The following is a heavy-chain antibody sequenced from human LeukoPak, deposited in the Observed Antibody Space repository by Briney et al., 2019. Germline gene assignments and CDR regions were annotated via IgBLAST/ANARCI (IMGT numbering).Heavy chain of an antibody. CDR3: ATVRYYYDSSGYVRSYYFDY. CDR1: GYTLTELS. CDR2: FDPEDGET. J-gene: IGHJ4*02. Sequence: ASVKVSCTVSGYTLTELSMHWVRQAPGKGLEWMGGFDPEDGETIYAQKFQGRVTMTEDTPTDTAYMELSSLRSEDTAVYYCATVRYYYDSSGYVRSYYFDYWGQGTLVTVSS. V-gene: IGHV1-24*01. D-gene: IGHD3-22*01.